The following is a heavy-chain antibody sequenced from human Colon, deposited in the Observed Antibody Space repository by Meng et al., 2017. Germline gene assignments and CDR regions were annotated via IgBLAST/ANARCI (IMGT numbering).Heavy chain of an antibody. CDR2: IYHSGST. CDR1: GASIYSGTSF. V-gene: IGHV4-61*01. J-gene: IGHJ4*02. CDR3: ARMDGTSSAYDFDS. D-gene: IGHD6-19*01. Sequence: SETLSLTCTVSGASIYSGTSFWSWIRQPPGKGLEWIGYIYHSGSTSYNPSLKSRVTISVDTSKNQYSLKVSSLTAGDTAVYYCARMDGTSSAYDFDSWGQGNLGTVSS.